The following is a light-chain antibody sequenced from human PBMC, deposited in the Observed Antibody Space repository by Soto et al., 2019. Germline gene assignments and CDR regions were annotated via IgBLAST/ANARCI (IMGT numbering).Light chain of an antibody. V-gene: IGKV1-9*01. Sequence: DIQLTQSPSFLSASVGDRVTITCRASQGISSYLAWYQQKPGKAPKLLIYTASTLQSGVPSRFSGSGSGTEFTLIISSLQPEDFATYYCQQFNSYPITFGQGTRLEIK. CDR2: TAS. J-gene: IGKJ5*01. CDR3: QQFNSYPIT. CDR1: QGISSY.